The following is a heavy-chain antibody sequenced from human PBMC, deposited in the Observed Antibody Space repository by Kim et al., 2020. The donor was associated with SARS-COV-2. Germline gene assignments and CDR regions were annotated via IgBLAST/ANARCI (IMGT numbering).Heavy chain of an antibody. CDR1: GGSFSGYY. CDR3: ARGPRPGITMVRGVKGNWFDP. CDR2: INHSGST. V-gene: IGHV4-34*01. J-gene: IGHJ5*02. Sequence: SETLSLTCAVYGGSFSGYYWSWIRQPPGKGLEWIGEINHSGSTNYNPSLKSRVTISVDTSKNQFSLKLSSVTAADTAVYYCARGPRPGITMVRGVKGNWFDPWGQGTLVTVSS. D-gene: IGHD3-10*01.